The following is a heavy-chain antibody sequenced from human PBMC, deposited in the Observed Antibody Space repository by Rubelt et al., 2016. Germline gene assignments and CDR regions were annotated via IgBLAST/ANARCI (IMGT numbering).Heavy chain of an antibody. J-gene: IGHJ6*02. CDR3: GRHGAYCYFGVDV. CDR1: GFTVSTNY. D-gene: IGHD1-26*01. CDR2: IYSGGGT. Sequence: EVQLVESGGGLIQSGGSLRLSCAASGFTVSTNYMSWVRQAPGKGLDWVSVIYSGGGTYYAESVKGRFTVSKDNSKNSLFLQMNSLREEETAPQDRGRHGAYCYFGVDVWGPGGTATVA. V-gene: IGHV3-53*01.